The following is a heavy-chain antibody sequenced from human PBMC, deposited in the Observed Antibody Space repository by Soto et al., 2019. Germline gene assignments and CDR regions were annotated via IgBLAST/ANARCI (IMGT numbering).Heavy chain of an antibody. CDR2: ISGSGGST. CDR3: AKGSVAAAGYYYYYGMDV. D-gene: IGHD6-13*01. Sequence: GGSLRLSCAASGFTFSSYAMSWVRQAPGKGLEWVSAISGSGGSTYYADSVKGRFTISRDNSKNTLYLQMNSLRAEDTAVYYCAKGSVAAAGYYYYYGMDVWGQGTTVTVSS. CDR1: GFTFSSYA. V-gene: IGHV3-23*01. J-gene: IGHJ6*02.